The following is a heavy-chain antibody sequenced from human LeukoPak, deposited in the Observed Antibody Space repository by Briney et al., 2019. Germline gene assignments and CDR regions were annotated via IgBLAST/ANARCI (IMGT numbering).Heavy chain of an antibody. CDR3: ARGGYSIFDY. CDR1: GFTVSSNY. Sequence: GSLRLSCAASGFTVSSNYMSWVRQPPGKGLEWIGYIYYGGSTNYNPSLKSRVTISVETSKNQFSLKLSSVTAADTAVYYCARGGYSIFDYWGQGTLVTVSS. J-gene: IGHJ4*02. CDR2: IYYGGST. D-gene: IGHD4-11*01. V-gene: IGHV4-59*02.